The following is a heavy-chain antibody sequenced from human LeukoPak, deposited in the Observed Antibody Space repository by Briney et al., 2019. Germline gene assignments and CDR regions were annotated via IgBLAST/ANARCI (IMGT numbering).Heavy chain of an antibody. CDR1: GFTFSSYA. Sequence: GGSLRLSCAASGFTFSSYAMTWVRQAPGKGLEWVSSISGSDGSTYYADSVKGRFTISRDNSKNALYLQMNSLRAEDTAVYYCAYMRGLYYGIDYWGQGTLVTVSS. CDR3: AYMRGLYYGIDY. D-gene: IGHD3-10*01. V-gene: IGHV3-23*01. CDR2: ISGSDGST. J-gene: IGHJ4*02.